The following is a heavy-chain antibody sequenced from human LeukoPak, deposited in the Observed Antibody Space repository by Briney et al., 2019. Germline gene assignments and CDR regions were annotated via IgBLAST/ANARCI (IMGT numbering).Heavy chain of an antibody. CDR3: AREGSGWANWFDP. D-gene: IGHD6-19*01. V-gene: IGHV4-61*02. J-gene: IGHJ5*02. Sequence: SETLSLTCTVSSGSISSGTYYWSWIRQPAGKGLEWIGRVYTSGNTNYNPSLKSRVTISVDTSKNQFSLKLSSVTAADTAVYYCAREGSGWANWFDPWGQGTLVTVSS. CDR2: VYTSGNT. CDR1: SGSISSGTYY.